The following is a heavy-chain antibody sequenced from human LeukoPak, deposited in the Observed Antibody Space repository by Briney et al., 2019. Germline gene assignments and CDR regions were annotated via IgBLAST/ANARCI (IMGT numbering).Heavy chain of an antibody. CDR1: GDSVNSGSAY. CDR2: IQYNGNT. CDR3: ARQDNSGYAFDY. Sequence: SETLSLTCTVSGDSVNSGSAYWTWIRQSPGRGLEWIGFIQYNGNTKYNPSLKSRVTTSVDTSKNQFSLKLSSVSAADTAVYYCARQDNSGYAFDYWGQETLVTVSS. J-gene: IGHJ4*02. V-gene: IGHV4-61*01. D-gene: IGHD3-22*01.